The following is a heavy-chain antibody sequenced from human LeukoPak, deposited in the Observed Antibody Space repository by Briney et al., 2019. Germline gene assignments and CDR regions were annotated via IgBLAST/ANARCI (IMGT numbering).Heavy chain of an antibody. V-gene: IGHV4-59*01. D-gene: IGHD3-3*01. CDR3: AGTQEGDFWSGYLDY. CDR2: IYYSGST. CDR1: GGSFSSYY. J-gene: IGHJ4*02. Sequence: AETLALTCTVSGGSFSSYYWSWIRQPPGKGLEWIGDIYYSGSTNYNPTLKRRVTISVDTSKNQFSLKLSSVTAADTAVYYCAGTQEGDFWSGYLDYWGQGTLVTVSS.